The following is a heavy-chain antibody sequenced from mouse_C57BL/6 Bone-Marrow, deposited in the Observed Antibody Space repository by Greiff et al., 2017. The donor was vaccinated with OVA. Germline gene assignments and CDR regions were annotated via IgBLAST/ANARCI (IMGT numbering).Heavy chain of an antibody. CDR3: AREDYDVDFDY. D-gene: IGHD2-4*01. J-gene: IGHJ2*01. CDR2: INPGSGGT. Sequence: QVQLQQSGAELVRPGTSVKVSCKASGYAFTNYLIEWVQQRPGQGLEWIGVINPGSGGTNYNEKFKGKATLTADKSSSTAYMQLSSLTSEDSAVYFCAREDYDVDFDYWGQGTTLTVSS. CDR1: GYAFTNYL. V-gene: IGHV1-54*01.